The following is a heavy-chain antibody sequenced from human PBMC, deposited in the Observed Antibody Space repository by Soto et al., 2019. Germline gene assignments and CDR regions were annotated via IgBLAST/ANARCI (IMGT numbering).Heavy chain of an antibody. CDR3: AKAIGVTIFGVAEYYYGMDV. J-gene: IGHJ6*02. CDR1: GFTFSSYA. Sequence: GGSLRLSCAASGFTFSSYAMSWVRQAPGKGLEWVSAISGSGGSTYYADSVKGRFTISRDNSKNTLYLQMNSLRAEDTAVYYCAKAIGVTIFGVAEYYYGMDVWGQGTTVTVSS. D-gene: IGHD3-3*01. V-gene: IGHV3-23*01. CDR2: ISGSGGST.